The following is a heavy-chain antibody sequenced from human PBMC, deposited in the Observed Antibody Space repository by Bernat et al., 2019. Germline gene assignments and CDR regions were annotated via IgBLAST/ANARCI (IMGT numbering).Heavy chain of an antibody. J-gene: IGHJ4*02. CDR3: ARAIAALDY. CDR2: ISYDGSNK. Sequence: QVQLVESGGGVVQPGRSLRLSCAASGFTFSNHGMHWVRQAPGKGLEWVAVISYDGSNKYYADSVKGRFTISRDNSKNTLYLQMNSLRAEDTAVYYCARAIAALDYWGQGTLVTVSS. D-gene: IGHD6-13*01. V-gene: IGHV3-30*19. CDR1: GFTFSNHG.